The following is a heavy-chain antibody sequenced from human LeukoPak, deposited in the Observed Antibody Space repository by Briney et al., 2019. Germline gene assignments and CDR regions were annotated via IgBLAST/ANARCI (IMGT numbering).Heavy chain of an antibody. Sequence: SETLSLTCTVSGGSISSSSYYWGWIRQPPGKGLEWIGSIYYSGSTYYNPSLKSRVTISVDTSKNQFSLKLSSVTAADTAVYYCARHQDIVVVVAAGWFDPWGQGTLVTVSS. CDR3: ARHQDIVVVVAAGWFDP. CDR1: GGSISSSSYY. J-gene: IGHJ5*02. CDR2: IYYSGST. V-gene: IGHV4-39*07. D-gene: IGHD2-15*01.